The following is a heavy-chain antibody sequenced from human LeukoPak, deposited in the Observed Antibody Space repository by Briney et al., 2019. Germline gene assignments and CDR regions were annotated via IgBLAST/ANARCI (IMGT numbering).Heavy chain of an antibody. J-gene: IGHJ4*02. D-gene: IGHD6-13*01. CDR3: ARGRSPGIAAAALDY. CDR1: GFTFSSYA. Sequence: PGGSLRLSCAASGFTFSSYAMHWVRQAPGKGLEWVAVISYDGSNKYYADSVKGRFTISRDNSKNTLYLQMNSLRAEDTAVYYCARGRSPGIAAAALDYWGQGTLVTVSS. V-gene: IGHV3-30*04. CDR2: ISYDGSNK.